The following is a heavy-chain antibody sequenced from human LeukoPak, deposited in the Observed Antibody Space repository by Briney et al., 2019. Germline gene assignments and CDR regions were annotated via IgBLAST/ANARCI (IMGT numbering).Heavy chain of an antibody. CDR2: ISYDGSNK. J-gene: IGHJ4*02. V-gene: IGHV3-30-3*01. Sequence: GGSLRLSCAASGFTFSSYAMSWVRQAPGKGLEWVAVISYDGSNKYYADSVKGRFTISRDNSKNTLYLQMNSLRAEDTAVYYCASGAYDSPGYWGQGTLVTVSS. CDR1: GFTFSSYA. D-gene: IGHD5-12*01. CDR3: ASGAYDSPGY.